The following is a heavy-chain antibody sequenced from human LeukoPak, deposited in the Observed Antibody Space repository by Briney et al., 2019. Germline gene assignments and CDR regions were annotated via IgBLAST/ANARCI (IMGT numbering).Heavy chain of an antibody. V-gene: IGHV4-61*02. CDR1: GGSISSGSYY. Sequence: SETLSLTCTVSGGSISSGSYYWSWIRQPAGKGLEWIGRIYTSGSTNYNPSLKSRVTISVDTSKNQFSLKLSSVTAADTAVYYCARDDRGGTVPTGYWGQGTLVTVSS. CDR2: IYTSGST. D-gene: IGHD3-16*01. CDR3: ARDDRGGTVPTGY. J-gene: IGHJ4*02.